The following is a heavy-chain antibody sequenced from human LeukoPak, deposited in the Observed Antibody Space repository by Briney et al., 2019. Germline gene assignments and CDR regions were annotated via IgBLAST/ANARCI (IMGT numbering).Heavy chain of an antibody. J-gene: IGHJ4*02. Sequence: GGSLRLSCAASGFTFDDYAMHWVRQAPGKGLEWVSGISWNSGSIGYADSVKGRFTISRDNAKNSLYLQMNSLRAEDTALYYCAKDISDYYDSSGDYVYWGQGTLVTVSS. CDR2: ISWNSGSI. CDR1: GFTFDDYA. V-gene: IGHV3-9*01. D-gene: IGHD3-22*01. CDR3: AKDISDYYDSSGDYVY.